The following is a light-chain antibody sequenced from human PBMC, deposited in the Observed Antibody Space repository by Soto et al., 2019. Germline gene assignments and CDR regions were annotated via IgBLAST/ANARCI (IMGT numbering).Light chain of an antibody. CDR2: KAS. V-gene: IGKV1-5*03. J-gene: IGKJ4*01. CDR3: LQYNSWPLT. CDR1: QSISSW. Sequence: EIQMARSPSTLSASVGDRVTITCRASQSISSWLAWYQQKPGKAPNLLIYKASSLESGVPSRFSGSGSGTEFILTISSLQPDDFATYYCLQYNSWPLTFGGGTKLEIK.